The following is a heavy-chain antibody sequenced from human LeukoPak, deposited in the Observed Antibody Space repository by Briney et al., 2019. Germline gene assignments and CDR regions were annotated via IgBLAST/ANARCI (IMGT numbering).Heavy chain of an antibody. Sequence: GGSLRLSCAASGFTFSSYEMNWVRQAPGKGLEWVSYISSSGSTIYYADSVKGRFTISRDNAKNSLYLQMNSLGAGDTAVYYCARDRGRYYMDVWGKGTTVTISS. D-gene: IGHD6-25*01. J-gene: IGHJ6*03. CDR1: GFTFSSYE. CDR2: ISSSGSTI. CDR3: ARDRGRYYMDV. V-gene: IGHV3-48*03.